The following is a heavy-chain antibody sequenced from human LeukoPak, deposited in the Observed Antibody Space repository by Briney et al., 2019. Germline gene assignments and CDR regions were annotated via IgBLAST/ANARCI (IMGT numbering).Heavy chain of an antibody. CDR2: IYPGDSDT. Sequence: KAGESLKISCKGSGYSFTSYWIGWVRQMPGKGLEWMGIIYPGDSDTKYSPSFQGQVTISADKSISTAYLQWNSLKASDTAMYYCARTQSTYYYSMDVWGKGTTVTVSS. CDR3: ARTQSTYYYSMDV. V-gene: IGHV5-51*01. CDR1: GYSFTSYW. J-gene: IGHJ6*04.